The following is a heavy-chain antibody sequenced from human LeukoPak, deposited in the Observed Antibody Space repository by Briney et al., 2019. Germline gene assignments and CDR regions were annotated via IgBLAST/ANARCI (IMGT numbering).Heavy chain of an antibody. V-gene: IGHV4-34*01. Sequence: PSETLSLTCAVYGGSFSGYYWSWIRQPPGKGLEWIGEINHSGSTNYNPSLKSRVTISVDTSKNQFSLKLSSVTAADTAVYYCARTQGVQWELPNWYFDLWGRGTLVTVSS. CDR3: ARTQGVQWELPNWYFDL. J-gene: IGHJ2*01. CDR2: INHSGST. CDR1: GGSFSGYY. D-gene: IGHD1-26*01.